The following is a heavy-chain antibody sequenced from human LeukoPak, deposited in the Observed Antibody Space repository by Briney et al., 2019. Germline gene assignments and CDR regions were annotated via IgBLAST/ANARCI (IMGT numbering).Heavy chain of an antibody. D-gene: IGHD1-26*01. Sequence: SENLSLTCAVSGYSISSGYYWGWIRQTPGQGPEWIGSIYHSGSTYYNPSLKSRVTISVYTSKNQFSLKQISVSAVDTAVYYKASPHRCLTHCASHNSGQRTLVTVSS. CDR2: IYHSGST. CDR1: GYSISSGYY. V-gene: IGHV4-38-2*01. J-gene: IGHJ4*02. CDR3: ASPHRCLTHCASHN.